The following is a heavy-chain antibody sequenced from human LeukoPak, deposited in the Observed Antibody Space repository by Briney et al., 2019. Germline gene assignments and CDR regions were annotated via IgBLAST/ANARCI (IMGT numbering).Heavy chain of an antibody. D-gene: IGHD6-19*01. Sequence: GGSLRLSCAASGFTVSSNYMSWVRQAPGKGLEWVSVIYSGGSTYYADSVKGRFTISRDNSKSTLYLQMNSLRAEDTAIYYCAKMPVSYSSGWSTFDYWGQGSLVTVSS. J-gene: IGHJ4*02. V-gene: IGHV3-53*01. CDR2: IYSGGST. CDR3: AKMPVSYSSGWSTFDY. CDR1: GFTVSSNY.